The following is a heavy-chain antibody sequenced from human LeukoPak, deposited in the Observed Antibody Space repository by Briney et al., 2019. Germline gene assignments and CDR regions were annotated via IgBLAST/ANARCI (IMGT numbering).Heavy chain of an antibody. CDR1: GFTFSSFS. CDR2: ISSSSSYI. V-gene: IGHV3-21*01. J-gene: IGHJ3*02. Sequence: GGSLRLSCAASGFTFSSFSMNWVRQAPGKGLEWVSSISSSSSYIYYADSVKGRFTISRDNARNSLYLQMNSLRAEDTAVYYCARGSARRVFDIWGQGTMVTVSS. CDR3: ARGSARRVFDI.